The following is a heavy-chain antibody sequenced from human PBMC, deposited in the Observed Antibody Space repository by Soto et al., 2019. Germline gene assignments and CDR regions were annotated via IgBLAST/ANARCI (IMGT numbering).Heavy chain of an antibody. D-gene: IGHD4-4*01. Sequence: QPGGSLRLSCAAPGFTFSSYSMNWVRQAPGKGLEWVSYISSSSSTIYYADSVKGRFTISRDNAKNSLYLQMNSLRDEDTAVYYCARDRSVTDYSNYEYYFDYWGQGTLVTVSS. CDR3: ARDRSVTDYSNYEYYFDY. J-gene: IGHJ4*02. CDR2: ISSSSSTI. V-gene: IGHV3-48*02. CDR1: GFTFSSYS.